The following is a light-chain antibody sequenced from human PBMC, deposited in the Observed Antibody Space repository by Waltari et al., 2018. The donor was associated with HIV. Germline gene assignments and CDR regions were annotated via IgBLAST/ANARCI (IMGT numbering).Light chain of an antibody. CDR2: DVA. CDR1: SSDVGGYDF. V-gene: IGLV2-14*01. CDR3: CSYTVISTYV. Sequence: QSALTQPASVSGSPGQSITISCTGSSSDVGGYDFVSWYQQHPDKAPKLIIYDVARRPSGVSSRFSGSKSGNTASLTISGLQADDEADYYCCSYTVISTYVFGSGTKVSVL. J-gene: IGLJ1*01.